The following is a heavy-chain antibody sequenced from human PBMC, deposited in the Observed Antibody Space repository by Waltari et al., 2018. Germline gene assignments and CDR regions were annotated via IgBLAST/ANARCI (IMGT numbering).Heavy chain of an antibody. D-gene: IGHD4-17*01. V-gene: IGHV1-2*06. CDR2: INPNSGGT. CDR3: ARLGPYSTVTLRLAFDI. CDR1: GYPFTGYY. J-gene: IGHJ3*02. Sequence: QVQLVQSGAEVKKPGASVKVSCKASGYPFTGYYMHWVRQAPGQGLEWMGRINPNSGGTNYAQKFQGRVTMTRDTSISTAYMELSRLRSDDTAVYYCARLGPYSTVTLRLAFDIWGQGTMVTVSS.